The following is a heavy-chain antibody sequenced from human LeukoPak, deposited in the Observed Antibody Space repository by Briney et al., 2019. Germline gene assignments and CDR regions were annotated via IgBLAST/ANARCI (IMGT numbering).Heavy chain of an antibody. Sequence: AGGSLRLYCAASGFTFSNAWMSWVRQAPGKGLEWVGRIKSKTDGGTTDYAATVKGRFTISRDDSKKTLYLQMNSLKTEDTAVYYCTTVDSGYYYLLSPDAFDIWGQGTMVTVSS. CDR1: GFTFSNAW. J-gene: IGHJ3*02. CDR3: TTVDSGYYYLLSPDAFDI. CDR2: IKSKTDGGTT. D-gene: IGHD3-22*01. V-gene: IGHV3-15*01.